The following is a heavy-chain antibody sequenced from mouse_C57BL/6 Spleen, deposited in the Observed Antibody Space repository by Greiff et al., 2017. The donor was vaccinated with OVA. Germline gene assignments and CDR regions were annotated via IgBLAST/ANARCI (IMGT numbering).Heavy chain of an antibody. J-gene: IGHJ3*01. CDR1: GFTFSSYA. CDR2: ISSGGDYI. CDR3: TRDPNYCGSSWFAY. D-gene: IGHD1-1*01. V-gene: IGHV5-9-1*02. Sequence: EVHLVESGEGLVKPGGSLKLSCAASGFTFSSYAMSRVRQTPEKRLEWVAYISSGGDYIYYADTVKGRFTISRDNARNTLYLQMSSLKSEDTAMYYCTRDPNYCGSSWFAYWGQGTLVTVSA.